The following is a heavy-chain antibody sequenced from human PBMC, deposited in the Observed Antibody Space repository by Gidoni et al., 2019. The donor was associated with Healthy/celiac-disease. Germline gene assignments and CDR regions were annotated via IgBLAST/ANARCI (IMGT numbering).Heavy chain of an antibody. CDR2: ISWNSGSI. J-gene: IGHJ4*02. V-gene: IGHV3-9*01. D-gene: IGHD3-22*01. Sequence: EVQLVGSGGGLVQPGRSLRLSGEASGFTVEAYAMHWVRQAPWKGLEWVSGISWNSGSIGYAYSVKGRFTISIDNAKNSLYLQMNSLRAEDTALYYCAKDMNGGVITTGADYWGQGTLVTVSS. CDR3: AKDMNGGVITTGADY. CDR1: GFTVEAYA.